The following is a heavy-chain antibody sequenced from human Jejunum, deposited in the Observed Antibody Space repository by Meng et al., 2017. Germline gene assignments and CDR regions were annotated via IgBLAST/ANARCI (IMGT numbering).Heavy chain of an antibody. CDR3: ARDWGCRDGYCFSGLLEF. Sequence: QVQLQESGPGLVRPSGTLTLTCSVSGDSISSNNRWTWVRQPPGRGLEWIGEIYHGGDTNYNPSLTSPVTILVDKSKNQFTLRLNSVTAADTAIYYCARDWGCRDGYCFSGLLEFWGQGILVTVSS. J-gene: IGHJ4*02. CDR2: IYHGGDT. D-gene: IGHD2-15*01. V-gene: IGHV4-4*02. CDR1: GDSISSNNR.